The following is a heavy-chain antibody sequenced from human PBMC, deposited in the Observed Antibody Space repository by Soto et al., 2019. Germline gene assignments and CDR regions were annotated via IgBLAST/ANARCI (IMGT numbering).Heavy chain of an antibody. V-gene: IGHV5-10-1*01. Sequence: PVESLKISCKGSGYSFTSYWISWVRQMPGKGLEWMGRIDPSDSYTNYSPSFQGHVTISADKSISTAYLQWSSLKASDTAMYYCAIPLPGSSSWFDPWGQGPLVTLSS. CDR1: GYSFTSYW. CDR3: AIPLPGSSSWFDP. J-gene: IGHJ5*02. CDR2: IDPSDSYT. D-gene: IGHD3-9*01.